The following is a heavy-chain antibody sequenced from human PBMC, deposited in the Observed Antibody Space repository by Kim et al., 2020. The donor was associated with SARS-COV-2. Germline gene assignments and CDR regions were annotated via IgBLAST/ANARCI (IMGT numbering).Heavy chain of an antibody. J-gene: IGHJ4*02. CDR3: ARTGLDSSGFFDY. Sequence: AQKFQGGVTITADESTSTAYMELSSLRSEDTAVYYCARTGLDSSGFFDYWGQGTLVTVSS. V-gene: IGHV1-69*01. D-gene: IGHD3-22*01.